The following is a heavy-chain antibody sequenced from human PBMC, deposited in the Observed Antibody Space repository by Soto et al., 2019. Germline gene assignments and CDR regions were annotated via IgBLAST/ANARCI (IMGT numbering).Heavy chain of an antibody. CDR2: IKQDGSEN. CDR1: GFTFSSYW. CDR3: ATEPQPADEKALRH. J-gene: IGHJ4*02. Sequence: EVLLVESGGGLVQPGGSLRLSCAASGFTFSSYWMSWVRQAPGKGLEWVANIKQDGSENYYVDSVKGRFTISRDNAKNSLYLQMNSLRTEDSAVYYCATEPQPADEKALRHWGQGTMVTVSS. V-gene: IGHV3-7*01. D-gene: IGHD2-2*01.